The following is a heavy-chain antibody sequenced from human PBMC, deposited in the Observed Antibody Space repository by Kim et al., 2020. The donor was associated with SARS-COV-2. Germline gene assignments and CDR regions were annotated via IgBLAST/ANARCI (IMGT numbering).Heavy chain of an antibody. V-gene: IGHV3-43*01. J-gene: IGHJ4*02. CDR3: AKEKSRIWDH. CDR1: GFIFHEYT. D-gene: IGHD3-16*01. Sequence: GGSLRLSCAASGFIFHEYTMHWVRQAPGKGLEWVALTTWDGGSTFYADSVKGRFTISRDNSENSLYMQMNSLTIEDSALYYCAKEKSRIWDHWGQGTLVTVSS. CDR2: TTWDGGST.